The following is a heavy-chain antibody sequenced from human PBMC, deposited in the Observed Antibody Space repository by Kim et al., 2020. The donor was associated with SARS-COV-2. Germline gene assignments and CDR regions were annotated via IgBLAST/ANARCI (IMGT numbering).Heavy chain of an antibody. V-gene: IGHV3-33*08. CDR3: AREPAS. CDR2: IRYDGGSI. Sequence: GGSLRLSCAASGFTFSSYDMNWVRQAPGKGLEWVADIRYDGGSINYADSVNGRFTISRDNSKKSLSLQMNSLTPEDTAVYYCAREPASWGQGTPFTVS. CDR1: GFTFSSYD. J-gene: IGHJ5*02.